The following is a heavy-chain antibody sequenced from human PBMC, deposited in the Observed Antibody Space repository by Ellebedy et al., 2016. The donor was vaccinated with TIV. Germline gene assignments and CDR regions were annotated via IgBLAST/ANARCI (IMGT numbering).Heavy chain of an antibody. J-gene: IGHJ6*02. CDR1: GDSISSHY. CDR3: ATMSTVITPFFYYGMDV. CDR2: IYDSGNI. D-gene: IGHD4-23*01. Sequence: MPSETLSLTCTVSGDSISSHYWTWIRQPPGKGLEWVGYIYDSGNIKYNPSLNSRVTISIDTSRNQVSLKLSSVTAADTAVYYCATMSTVITPFFYYGMDVWGQGTTVTVSS. V-gene: IGHV4-59*11.